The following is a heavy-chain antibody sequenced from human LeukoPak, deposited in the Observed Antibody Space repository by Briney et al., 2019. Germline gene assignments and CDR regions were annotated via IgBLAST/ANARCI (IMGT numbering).Heavy chain of an antibody. J-gene: IGHJ4*02. D-gene: IGHD2-15*01. V-gene: IGHV4-59*08. Sequence: SETLSLTCTVSGGSISSYYWSWIRQPPGKGLEWIGYIYYIGSTNYNPSLTSRVTISVDTSKNQVSLKLRFVTAADTAVYFRARFCGGSLKVFDYWGQGTLVTVSS. CDR1: GGSISSYY. CDR3: ARFCGGSLKVFDY. CDR2: IYYIGST.